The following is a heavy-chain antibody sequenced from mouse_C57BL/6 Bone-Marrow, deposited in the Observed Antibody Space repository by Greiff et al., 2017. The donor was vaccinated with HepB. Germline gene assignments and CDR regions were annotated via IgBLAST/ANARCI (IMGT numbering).Heavy chain of an antibody. V-gene: IGHV10-1*01. Sequence: EVKVVESGGGLVQPKGSLKLSCAASGFSFNTYAMNWVRQAPGKGLEWVARIRSKSNNYATYYADSVKDRFTISRDDSESMLYLQMNNLKTEDTAMYYCVRHWVYYAMDYWGQGTSVTVSS. CDR1: GFSFNTYA. J-gene: IGHJ4*01. D-gene: IGHD4-1*01. CDR3: VRHWVYYAMDY. CDR2: IRSKSNNYAT.